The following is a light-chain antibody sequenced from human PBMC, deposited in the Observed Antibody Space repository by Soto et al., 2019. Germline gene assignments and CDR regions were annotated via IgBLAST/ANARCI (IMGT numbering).Light chain of an antibody. J-gene: IGKJ1*01. Sequence: EIVLTQSPATLSLSPGERATLSCRASQSVTRYLAWYQQKPGQAPRLLIYHASNRATGIPARFSGSGSGTDFTLTISSLEPEDFAVYYCQQRSSFGQGTKVDIK. V-gene: IGKV3-11*01. CDR1: QSVTRY. CDR3: QQRSS. CDR2: HAS.